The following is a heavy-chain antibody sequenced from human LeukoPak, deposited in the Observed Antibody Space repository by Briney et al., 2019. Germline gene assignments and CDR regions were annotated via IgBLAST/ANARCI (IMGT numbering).Heavy chain of an antibody. CDR1: GFTFSTYW. CDR3: ARDTY. V-gene: IGHV3-74*01. Sequence: GGSLRLSCAASGFTFSTYWMHWVRQSPGKGLVWVSRINMDGTTISYAGSVEGRFTISRDNAKNTLYLQMNSLRAEDTAVYYCARDTYWGQGTLVTVSS. CDR2: INMDGTTI. J-gene: IGHJ4*02.